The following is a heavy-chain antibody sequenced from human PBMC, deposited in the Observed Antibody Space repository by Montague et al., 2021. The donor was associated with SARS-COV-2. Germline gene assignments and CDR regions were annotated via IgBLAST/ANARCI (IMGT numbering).Heavy chain of an antibody. CDR1: GFTFSSHA. Sequence: SLRLSCAASGFTFSSHAMTWVRQAPGKGLEWVSAVSFGGDLTYTAESVKGRFTISRDNSKNTLYLQMDSLRSDDTAVYFCAKDVVVTAIGPEGAFDFWGQGTMVTVSS. CDR3: AKDVVVTAIGPEGAFDF. J-gene: IGHJ3*01. D-gene: IGHD2-21*02. CDR2: VSFGGDLT. V-gene: IGHV3-23*01.